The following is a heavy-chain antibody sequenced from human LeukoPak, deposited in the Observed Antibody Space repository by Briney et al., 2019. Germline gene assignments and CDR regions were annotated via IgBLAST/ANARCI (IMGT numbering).Heavy chain of an antibody. Sequence: SETLSLTCTVSGGSISSSSYYWGWIRQPPGKGLEWIGSIYYSGSTYYNPSLKSRVTISVDTSKNQFSLKPSPVTAADTAVYYCARRFRFGASLLDYWGQGTLVTVSS. CDR2: IYYSGST. D-gene: IGHD3-10*01. CDR3: ARRFRFGASLLDY. J-gene: IGHJ4*02. V-gene: IGHV4-39*01. CDR1: GGSISSSSYY.